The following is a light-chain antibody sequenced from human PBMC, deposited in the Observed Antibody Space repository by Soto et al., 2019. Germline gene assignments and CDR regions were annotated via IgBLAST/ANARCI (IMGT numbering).Light chain of an antibody. J-gene: IGLJ2*01. Sequence: QSVLTQPASVSGSPGQSITISCTGSSSDVGPYNLVSWYQHHPGKAPKLMISEVVKRPSGVSNRFSGSKSGNTASLTISGLQPEAEADYYCCSYAGSSMFVFGGGTKLTVL. CDR3: CSYAGSSMFV. CDR1: SSDVGPYNL. V-gene: IGLV2-23*02. CDR2: EVV.